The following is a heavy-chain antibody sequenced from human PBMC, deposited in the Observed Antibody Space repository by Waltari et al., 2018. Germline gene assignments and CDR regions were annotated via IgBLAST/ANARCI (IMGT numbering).Heavy chain of an antibody. J-gene: IGHJ5*02. CDR3: ARQPGIAVAGQPPSRFDP. Sequence: QVQLQESGPGLVKPSETLSLTCAVSGYSISSGYYWGWIRQPPGKGLEWIGSIYHSGSTYYNPFRKSRVTISVDTSKNQCSRKLSSVTAADTAVYYCARQPGIAVAGQPPSRFDPWGQGTLVTVSS. D-gene: IGHD6-19*01. CDR2: IYHSGST. CDR1: GYSISSGYY. V-gene: IGHV4-38-2*01.